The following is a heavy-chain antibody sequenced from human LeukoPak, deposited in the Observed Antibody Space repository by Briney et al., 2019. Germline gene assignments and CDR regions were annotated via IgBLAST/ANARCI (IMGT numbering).Heavy chain of an antibody. J-gene: IGHJ4*02. Sequence: GGSLRLSCAASGFTFSSYWMHWVRQAPGKGLVWVSRINSDGSSTSYADSVKGRFTISRDIAKNTLYPQMNSLRAEDTAVYYCARQEQSFRISSYFDYWGQGTLVTVSS. CDR3: ARQEQSFRISSYFDY. D-gene: IGHD6-13*01. V-gene: IGHV3-74*01. CDR2: INSDGSST. CDR1: GFTFSSYW.